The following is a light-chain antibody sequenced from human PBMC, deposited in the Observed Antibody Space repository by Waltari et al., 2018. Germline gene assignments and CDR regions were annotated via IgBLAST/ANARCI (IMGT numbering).Light chain of an antibody. V-gene: IGKV3-15*01. Sequence: EIVMTQSPATLSVSPGERATLSCRASHSINSNLAWYQQKPGQAPRLLIYGASTRATGVPARFSGTASGTDFTRTISSLQSEDFAVYYCQQYKNWPPPTFGEGTKVEVK. CDR1: HSINSN. CDR3: QQYKNWPPPT. CDR2: GAS. J-gene: IGKJ4*01.